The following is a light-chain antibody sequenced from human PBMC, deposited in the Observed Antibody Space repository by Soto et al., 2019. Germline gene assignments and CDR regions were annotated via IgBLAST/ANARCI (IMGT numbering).Light chain of an antibody. CDR1: SSNIESNT. J-gene: IGLJ2*01. V-gene: IGLV1-44*01. CDR2: TTN. Sequence: QSVLTQPPSASGTPGQRVTISCSGSSSNIESNTVNWYQQFPGTAPKLLIYTTNQRPSGVPDRFSGSKSRTSASLAISGLQSEDEADYYCAAWDDSLNGVVFGGGTKLTVL. CDR3: AAWDDSLNGVV.